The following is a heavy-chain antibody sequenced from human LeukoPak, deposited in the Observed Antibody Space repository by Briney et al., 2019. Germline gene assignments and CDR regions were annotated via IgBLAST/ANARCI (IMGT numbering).Heavy chain of an antibody. CDR3: ARGNVVFDY. CDR1: GFPFSSYW. J-gene: IGHJ4*02. D-gene: IGHD2-15*01. V-gene: IGHV3-7*03. Sequence: PPGGSLRLSCAASGFPFSSYWMSWVRQAPGKGLEWVANIKQDGSEKYYVDSVKGRFTISRDNAKNSLYLQMNSLRAEDTAVYYCARGNVVFDYWGQGTLVTVSS. CDR2: IKQDGSEK.